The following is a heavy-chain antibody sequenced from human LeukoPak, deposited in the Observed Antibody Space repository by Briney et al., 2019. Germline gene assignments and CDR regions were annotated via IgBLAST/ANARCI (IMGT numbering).Heavy chain of an antibody. D-gene: IGHD1-26*01. J-gene: IGHJ4*02. Sequence: ASVKVSCKASGYTFTDYYMHWVRRAPGQGLEWMGWINPNSGATNYAQKFQGRVTMTRDTSISTVYMELSRLRSDDTAIFYCARGRYVGELVGYFNYWGQGTLVTVSS. V-gene: IGHV1-2*02. CDR3: ARGRYVGELVGYFNY. CDR1: GYTFTDYY. CDR2: INPNSGAT.